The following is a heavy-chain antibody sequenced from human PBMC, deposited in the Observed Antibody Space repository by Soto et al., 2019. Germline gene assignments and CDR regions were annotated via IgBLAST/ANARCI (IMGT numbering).Heavy chain of an antibody. CDR3: ARRLLDYGDYYYGMDV. J-gene: IGHJ6*02. V-gene: IGHV3-49*04. Sequence: PGGSLRLSCTTSGFVFGDYAMTWVRQAPGKGLEWVGFIRTLAYGGTTDYAASVKGRFTISREESKSIVYLQMNSLKIEDTAVYYCARRLLDYGDYYYGMDVWGQGTTVTVS. CDR2: IRTLAYGGTT. D-gene: IGHD3-10*01. CDR1: GFVFGDYA.